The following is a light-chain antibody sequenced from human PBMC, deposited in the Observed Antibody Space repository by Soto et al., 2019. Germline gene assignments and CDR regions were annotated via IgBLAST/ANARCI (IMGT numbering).Light chain of an antibody. Sequence: DIQMTQSPSTLSASVGDRVTITCRASQSISSWLAWYQQKPGKAPKLLIYKASTLKSGVPSRFSGSGSGTEFTLTIRSLQPDDFATYYCKHYNSYSEAFGQGTRLDIK. V-gene: IGKV1-5*03. J-gene: IGKJ5*01. CDR1: QSISSW. CDR2: KAS. CDR3: KHYNSYSEA.